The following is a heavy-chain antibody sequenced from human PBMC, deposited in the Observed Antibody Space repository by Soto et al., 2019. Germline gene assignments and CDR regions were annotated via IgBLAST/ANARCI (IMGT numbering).Heavy chain of an antibody. J-gene: IGHJ3*02. Sequence: GGSLRLSCTASGFSFSSYAIHWVRQAPGKGLEWVALMSYDGGNKNYADSVKGRFTISRDNSKNTLYLQMNSLRAEDSAVYYCAKDHYVIRAVSPDIWGQGTMVTVSS. CDR3: AKDHYVIRAVSPDI. V-gene: IGHV3-30-3*01. D-gene: IGHD3-10*02. CDR1: GFSFSSYA. CDR2: MSYDGGNK.